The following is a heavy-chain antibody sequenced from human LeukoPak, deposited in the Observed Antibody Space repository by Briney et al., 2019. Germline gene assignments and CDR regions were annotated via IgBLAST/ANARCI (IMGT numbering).Heavy chain of an antibody. D-gene: IGHD6-13*01. J-gene: IGHJ5*02. CDR3: AGGEYSSSYGWFDP. CDR1: GGSFTTYY. Sequence: SETLSLTCAVYGGSFTTYYWSWIRQPPGKGLEWIGRIYTSGSTNYNPSLKSRVTMSVDTSKNQFSLKLSSVTAADTAVYYCAGGEYSSSYGWFDPWGQGTLVTVSS. V-gene: IGHV4-59*10. CDR2: IYTSGST.